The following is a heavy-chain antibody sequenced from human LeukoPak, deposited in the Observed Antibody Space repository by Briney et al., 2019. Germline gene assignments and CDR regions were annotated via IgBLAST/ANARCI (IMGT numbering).Heavy chain of an antibody. CDR2: INPSGGST. CDR1: GYTFTNYY. D-gene: IGHD5-12*01. CDR3: AREGEIGYDLSDY. V-gene: IGHV1-46*01. J-gene: IGHJ4*02. Sequence: ASVKVSCKASGYTFTNYYMNWVRQAPGQGLEWRGIINPSGGSTSYAQKFQGRVTVTRDTSTSTVYMEVSSLRAEDTAMYYCAREGEIGYDLSDYWGQGTPVTVSS.